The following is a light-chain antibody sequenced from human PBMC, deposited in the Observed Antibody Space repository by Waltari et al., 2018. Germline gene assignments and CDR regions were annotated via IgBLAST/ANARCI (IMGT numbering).Light chain of an antibody. J-gene: IGLJ3*02. CDR3: ASHGNNKV. CDR1: SSDVGLDNF. Sequence: QSALTQPASVSGSPGQSITISCTGTSSDVGLDNFVSWYPQHPGKAPKLIISGFDKRPSGVPDRFSGSKSGSTAYLTVSGLQAEDEADYYCASHGNNKVFGGGTKLTVL. V-gene: IGLV2-8*01. CDR2: GFD.